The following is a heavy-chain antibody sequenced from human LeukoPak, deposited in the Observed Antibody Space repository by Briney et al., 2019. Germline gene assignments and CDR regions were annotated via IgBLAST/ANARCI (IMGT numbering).Heavy chain of an antibody. Sequence: SETLSLTCAVSDDSFSSHYWTWIRQPPGKGLEWIGYISYIGSTNYNPSLKSRVTISIDSSRNQFSLRLSSVTAADTAVYYCARDLVTVTKGFDIWGQGTMVSVSS. V-gene: IGHV4-59*11. CDR2: ISYIGST. J-gene: IGHJ3*02. D-gene: IGHD4-17*01. CDR1: DDSFSSHY. CDR3: ARDLVTVTKGFDI.